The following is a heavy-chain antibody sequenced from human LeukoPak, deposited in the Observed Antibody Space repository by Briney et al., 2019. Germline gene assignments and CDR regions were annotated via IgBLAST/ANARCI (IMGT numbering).Heavy chain of an antibody. J-gene: IGHJ6*02. V-gene: IGHV4-59*01. CDR3: ARNPYYYYGMDV. CDR2: IYYSGNT. D-gene: IGHD1-14*01. Sequence: SETLSLTCTVSSGFLSGYYWSWIRQPPGKGLEWIGYIYYSGNTNYNPSLKSRVTMSVDTSKNQFSLKLSSVTAADTAVYYCARNPYYYYGMDVWGQGTTVTVSS. CDR1: SGFLSGYY.